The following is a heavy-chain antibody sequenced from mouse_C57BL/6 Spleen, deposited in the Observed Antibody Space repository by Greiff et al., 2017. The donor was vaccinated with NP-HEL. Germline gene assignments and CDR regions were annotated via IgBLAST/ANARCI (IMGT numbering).Heavy chain of an antibody. D-gene: IGHD1-1*01. CDR2: IYPGDGDT. CDR3: ARDYYGSSPAWFAY. CDR1: GYAFSSSW. J-gene: IGHJ3*01. Sequence: QVQLQQSGPELVKPGASVKISCKASGYAFSSSWMNWVKQRPGKGLECIGRIYPGDGDTNYNGKFKGKATLTADKSSSTAYMQLSSLTSEDSAVYFCARDYYGSSPAWFAYWGQGTLVTVSA. V-gene: IGHV1-82*01.